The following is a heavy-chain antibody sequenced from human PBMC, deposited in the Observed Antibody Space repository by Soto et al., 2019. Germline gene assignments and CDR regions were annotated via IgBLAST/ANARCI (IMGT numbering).Heavy chain of an antibody. Sequence: EGSFRLCCGASGFTFSSYGMHWVRQAPGKGLEWVAVISYDGSNKYYADSVKGRFTISRDNSKNTLYLQMNSLRAEDTAVYYCSKNQERELPRVHAFRAQGSLDPVSS. D-gene: IGHD1-1*01. CDR2: ISYDGSNK. CDR3: SKNQERELPRVHAF. CDR1: GFTFSSYG. V-gene: IGHV3-30*18. J-gene: IGHJ4*02.